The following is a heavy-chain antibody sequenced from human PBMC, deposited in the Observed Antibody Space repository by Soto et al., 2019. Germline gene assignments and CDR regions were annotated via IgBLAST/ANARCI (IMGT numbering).Heavy chain of an antibody. CDR1: GFTFSSYA. V-gene: IGHV3-23*01. CDR3: AIGPSVLLSFGGNGEWFDP. Sequence: EVQLLESGGGLVQPGGSLRLSCAASGFTFSSYAMSWVRQAPGKGLEWVSAISGSGGSTYYADSVKGRFTISRDNCKNTLYLQMNSLRAEDTAVYYCAIGPSVLLSFGGNGEWFDPWGQGTLVTVSS. J-gene: IGHJ5*02. CDR2: ISGSGGST. D-gene: IGHD3-10*01.